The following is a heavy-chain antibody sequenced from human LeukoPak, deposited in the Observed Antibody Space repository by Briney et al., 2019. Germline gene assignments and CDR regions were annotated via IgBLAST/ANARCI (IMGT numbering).Heavy chain of an antibody. D-gene: IGHD5-18*01. V-gene: IGHV4-39*01. CDR2: IYYSGST. J-gene: IGHJ6*02. Sequence: PSETLSLTCTVSGGSISSDSYYWAWIRQPPGKGLEWIASIYYSGSTYYNPSLKSRVTISVDTSRNQFSLKLSSVTAADTAVYYCARSSPPPTAPDTAMAGYYYYGMDVWGQGTTVTVSS. CDR3: ARSSPPPTAPDTAMAGYYYYGMDV. CDR1: GGSISSDSYY.